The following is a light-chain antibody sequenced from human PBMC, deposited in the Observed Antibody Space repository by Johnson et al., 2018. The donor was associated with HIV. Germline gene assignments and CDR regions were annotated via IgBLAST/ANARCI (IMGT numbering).Light chain of an antibody. CDR3: ATWDSSLSVYV. CDR2: DNN. V-gene: IGLV1-51*01. J-gene: IGLJ1*01. Sequence: QSVLTQPPSVSAAPGQKVTISCSGSSSNIGNNYVSWYQQVPGTAPKLLIYDNNKRPSGIPDRFSGSKSGTSATLVITGLQTGDAADYHCATWDSSLSVYVFGTGTKVTVL. CDR1: SSNIGNNY.